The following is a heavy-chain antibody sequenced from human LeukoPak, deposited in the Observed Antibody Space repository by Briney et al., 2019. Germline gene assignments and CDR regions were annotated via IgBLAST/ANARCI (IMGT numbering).Heavy chain of an antibody. J-gene: IGHJ5*02. CDR2: ISAYNGNT. D-gene: IGHD6-13*01. Sequence: GASVKVSCKASGYTFTSYGISWVRQALGQGLEWMGWISAYNGNTNYAQKLQGRVTMTTDTSTSTAYMELRSLRSDDTAVYYCARARTTYSSSWNNWFDPWGQGTLVTVSS. CDR1: GYTFTSYG. CDR3: ARARTTYSSSWNNWFDP. V-gene: IGHV1-18*01.